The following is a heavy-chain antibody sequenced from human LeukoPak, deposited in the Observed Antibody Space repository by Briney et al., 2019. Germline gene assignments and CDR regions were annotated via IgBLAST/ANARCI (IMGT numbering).Heavy chain of an antibody. D-gene: IGHD3-3*01. V-gene: IGHV3-74*01. CDR1: GFTFSSYW. J-gene: IGHJ5*02. Sequence: PSGGSLRLSCAASGFTFSSYWMHWVRQAPGKGLVWVSRINSDGSSTSYADSVKGRFTISRDNAKNTLYLQMNSLRAEDTAVYYCARGITIFGVVIRKGGYNWFDPWDQGTLVTVSS. CDR2: INSDGSST. CDR3: ARGITIFGVVIRKGGYNWFDP.